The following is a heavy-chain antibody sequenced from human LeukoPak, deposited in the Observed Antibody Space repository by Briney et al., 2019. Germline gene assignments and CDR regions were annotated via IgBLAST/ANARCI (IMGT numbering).Heavy chain of an antibody. CDR1: GYTFTSYA. CDR2: INAGNGNT. Sequence: ASVKVSCKASGYTFTSYAMHWVRQAPGQRLEWMGWINAGNGNTKYSQKFQGRVAITRDTSASTAYMELSSLRSEDTAVYYCARVMGANWFDPWGQGTLVTVSS. D-gene: IGHD2-8*01. CDR3: ARVMGANWFDP. V-gene: IGHV1-3*01. J-gene: IGHJ5*02.